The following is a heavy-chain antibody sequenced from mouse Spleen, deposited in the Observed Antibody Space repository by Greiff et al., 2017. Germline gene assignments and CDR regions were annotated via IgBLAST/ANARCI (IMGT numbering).Heavy chain of an antibody. D-gene: IGHD1-1*01. CDR2: IYPSDSET. J-gene: IGHJ3*01. CDR3: ARSLYYYGSSFAY. CDR1: GYTFTSYW. Sequence: QVQLKESGAELVRPGSSVKLSCKASGYTFTSYWMDWVKQRPGQGLEWIGNIYPSDSETHYNQKFKDKATLTVDKSSSTAYMQLSSLTSEDSAVYYCARSLYYYGSSFAYWGQGTLVTVSA. V-gene: IGHV1-61*01.